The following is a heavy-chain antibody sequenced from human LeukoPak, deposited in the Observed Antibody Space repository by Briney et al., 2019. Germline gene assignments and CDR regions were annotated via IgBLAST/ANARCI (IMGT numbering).Heavy chain of an antibody. CDR2: ISGSGGST. CDR3: AKGPRYYYDSSGQYFDY. Sequence: GGSLRLSCAASGFTFSIYAMSWVRQAPGEGLEWVSAISGSGGSTYYADSVKGRFTISRDNSKNTLYLQMNTLRAEDTAVYYCAKGPRYYYDSSGQYFDYWGQGTLVTVSS. V-gene: IGHV3-23*01. D-gene: IGHD3-22*01. CDR1: GFTFSIYA. J-gene: IGHJ4*02.